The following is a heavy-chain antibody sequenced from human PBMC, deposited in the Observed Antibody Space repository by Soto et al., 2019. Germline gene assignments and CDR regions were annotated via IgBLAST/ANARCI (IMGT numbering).Heavy chain of an antibody. Sequence: QVQLVQSGAEVKKPGASVKVSCKASGYTFTNHDINWVRQATGQGPEWMGWMNPNSGDTGYSQNFQGRVTMTRDTSIRTAYMELSSLISEDTAVYYCARVGGNRNDDYFDNWGQGTQVTVSS. CDR3: ARVGGNRNDDYFDN. CDR2: MNPNSGDT. D-gene: IGHD1-1*01. CDR1: GYTFTNHD. J-gene: IGHJ4*02. V-gene: IGHV1-8*01.